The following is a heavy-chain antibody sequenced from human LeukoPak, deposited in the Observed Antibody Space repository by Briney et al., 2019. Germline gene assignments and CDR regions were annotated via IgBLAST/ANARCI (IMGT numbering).Heavy chain of an antibody. CDR1: GYTFIDYY. V-gene: IGHV1-2*02. Sequence: ASVKVSCKTSGYTFIDYYIYWVRQAPGHGPEWMGWINPNSGGTKSPQKFQGRVTMTRDTSTSTAYLELSRLRSDDTAVYYCASGPRSTIFGVDSYYFDYWGQGTLVTVSS. CDR2: INPNSGGT. CDR3: ASGPRSTIFGVDSYYFDY. D-gene: IGHD3-3*01. J-gene: IGHJ4*02.